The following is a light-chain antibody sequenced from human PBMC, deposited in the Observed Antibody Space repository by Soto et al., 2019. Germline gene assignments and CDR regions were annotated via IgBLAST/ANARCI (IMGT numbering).Light chain of an antibody. CDR1: SRDVGGYNY. J-gene: IGLJ3*02. CDR2: EVS. Sequence: QSALTQPASVSGSPGQSITISCTGTSRDVGGYNYVSWHQQHPGKAPKVIITEVSNRPSGVSNRFSGSKSGNTASLTISGLQAEDEADYYCQAYDYSLTAFVFGGGTKLTVL. V-gene: IGLV2-14*01. CDR3: QAYDYSLTAFV.